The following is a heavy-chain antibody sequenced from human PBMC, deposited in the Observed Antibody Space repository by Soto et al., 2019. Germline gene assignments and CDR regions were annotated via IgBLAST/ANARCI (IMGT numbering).Heavy chain of an antibody. Sequence: EVQLLESGGGLVQPGGSLRLSCAASGFTFSSYAMSWVRQAPGKGLEWVSAISGSGGSTYYADSVKRRFTISRDNSKNTLYLQMNSMRAEDTAVYCCAKGDRVPSPLDVWGQGTTVTVSS. J-gene: IGHJ6*02. CDR2: ISGSGGST. V-gene: IGHV3-23*01. CDR3: AKGDRVPSPLDV. CDR1: GFTFSSYA.